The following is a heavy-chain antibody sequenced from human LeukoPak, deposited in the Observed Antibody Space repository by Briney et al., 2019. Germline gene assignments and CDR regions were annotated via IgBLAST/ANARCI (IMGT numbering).Heavy chain of an antibody. CDR2: IWYDGSNK. V-gene: IGHV3-33*01. Sequence: GGSLRLSCAASGFTFSSYGMHWVRQAPGKGPEWVAVIWYDGSNKYYADSVKGRFTISRDNSKNTLYLQMNSLRAEDTAVYYCARDGHDYGDSPYYFDYWGQGTLVTVSS. CDR1: GFTFSSYG. D-gene: IGHD4-17*01. J-gene: IGHJ4*02. CDR3: ARDGHDYGDSPYYFDY.